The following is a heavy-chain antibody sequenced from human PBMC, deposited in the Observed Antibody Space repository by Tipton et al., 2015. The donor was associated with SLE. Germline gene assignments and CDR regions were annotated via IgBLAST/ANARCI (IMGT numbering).Heavy chain of an antibody. CDR2: IYHSGST. CDR1: GYSISSGYY. J-gene: IGHJ4*02. CDR3: ARSYSSGWFFDY. V-gene: IGHV4-38-2*02. Sequence: TLSLTCTVSGYSISSGYYWSWIRQPPGKGLEWIGSIYHSGSTYYNPSLKSRVTISVETSKNQFSLKLSSVTAADTAVYYCARSYSSGWFFDYWGQGTLVTVSS. D-gene: IGHD6-19*01.